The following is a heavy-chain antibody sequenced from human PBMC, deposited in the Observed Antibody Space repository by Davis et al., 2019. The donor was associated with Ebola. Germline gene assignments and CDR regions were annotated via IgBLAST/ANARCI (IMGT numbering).Heavy chain of an antibody. CDR3: ARHGKVTMIPYIYGMDV. J-gene: IGHJ6*04. CDR1: GGTFSSYA. D-gene: IGHD3-22*01. Sequence: SVKVSCKASGGTFSSYAISWVRQAPGQGLEWMGGIIPIFGTANYAQKFQGRVTITADESTSTAYMELSSLRSEDMAVYYCARHGKVTMIPYIYGMDVWGKGTTVTVSS. V-gene: IGHV1-69*13. CDR2: IIPIFGTA.